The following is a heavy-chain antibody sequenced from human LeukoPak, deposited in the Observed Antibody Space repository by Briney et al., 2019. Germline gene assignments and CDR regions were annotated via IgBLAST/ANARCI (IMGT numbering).Heavy chain of an antibody. J-gene: IGHJ4*02. Sequence: GGSLRLSCAASGFTFSSYSMNWVRQAPGKGLEWVSSISSSSSYIYYADSVKGRFTISRDNAKNSLYLQMNSLRAEDTALYYCAREGTDGYSYGYVDYWGQGTLVTVSS. CDR3: AREGTDGYSYGYVDY. CDR1: GFTFSSYS. V-gene: IGHV3-21*04. D-gene: IGHD5-18*01. CDR2: ISSSSSYI.